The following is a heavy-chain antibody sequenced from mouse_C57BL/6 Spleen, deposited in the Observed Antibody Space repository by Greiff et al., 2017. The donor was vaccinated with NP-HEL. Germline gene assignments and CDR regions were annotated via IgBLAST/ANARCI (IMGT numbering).Heavy chain of an antibody. V-gene: IGHV2-6*01. D-gene: IGHD4-1*01. CDR2: IWGVGST. Sequence: VKLVESGPGLVAPSQSLSITCTVSGFSLTSYGVDWVRQSPGKGLEWLGVIWGVGSTNYNSALKSRLSISKDNSKSQVFLKMNSLQTDDTAMYYCASESGTGAMDYWGQGTSVTVSS. CDR3: ASESGTGAMDY. CDR1: GFSLTSYG. J-gene: IGHJ4*01.